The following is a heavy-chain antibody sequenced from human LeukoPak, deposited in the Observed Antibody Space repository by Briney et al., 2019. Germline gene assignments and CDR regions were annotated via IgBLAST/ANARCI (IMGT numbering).Heavy chain of an antibody. J-gene: IGHJ4*02. CDR2: IYASGTT. Sequence: PSETPSLTCTVSGGSISTYYWNWIRQPAGKGLEWIGRIYASGTTNYNPSLKSRVTMSLDTSKNQFSLKVTSVTAADTAVYYCARGAYCGGDCYFDYWGQGTLVTVSS. CDR3: ARGAYCGGDCYFDY. V-gene: IGHV4-4*07. CDR1: GGSISTYY. D-gene: IGHD2-21*02.